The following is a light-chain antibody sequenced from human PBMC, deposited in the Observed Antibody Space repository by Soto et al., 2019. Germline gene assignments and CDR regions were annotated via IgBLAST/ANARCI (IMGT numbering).Light chain of an antibody. CDR1: SSNIGAGYD. CDR2: GNS. V-gene: IGLV1-40*01. J-gene: IGLJ1*01. CDR3: QSYDSSLSGYV. Sequence: QSVLTQPPSVSGAPGQRVTISCTGSSSNIGAGYDVHWYQQLPGTAPKLLIYGNSNQPSGAPDRFSGSKSGTSASLAITGLQAEDEADYYCQSYDSSLSGYVFGTGTKVTVL.